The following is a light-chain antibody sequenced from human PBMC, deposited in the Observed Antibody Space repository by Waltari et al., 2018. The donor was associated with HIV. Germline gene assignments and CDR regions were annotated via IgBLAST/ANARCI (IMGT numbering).Light chain of an antibody. CDR1: QSISSW. CDR2: KAS. Sequence: DIQMTQSPSTLYASVGDRVTITCRASQSISSWLAWYQQKPGKAPKLLIYKASSLESGVPSRFSGSGSGTEFTLTISSLQPDDFATYYCQQYNSYPLTFCGGTKVEIK. V-gene: IGKV1-5*03. J-gene: IGKJ4*01. CDR3: QQYNSYPLT.